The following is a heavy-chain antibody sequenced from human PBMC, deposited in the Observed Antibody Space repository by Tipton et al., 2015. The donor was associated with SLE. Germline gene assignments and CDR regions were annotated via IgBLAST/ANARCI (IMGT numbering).Heavy chain of an antibody. V-gene: IGHV4-30-2*01. CDR2: IFHSGIT. D-gene: IGHD3-16*02. J-gene: IGHJ4*02. Sequence: LRLSCAVSGASIGSGGYSWNWIRQPPGKGLQWIGYIFHSGITNYNPSLKSRVTISVDTSQTQFSLKLTSVTAADTAVYYCARRDNFWGSYRRAHPYFDLWGQGTLVTVSS. CDR1: GASIGSGGYS. CDR3: ARRDNFWGSYRRAHPYFDL.